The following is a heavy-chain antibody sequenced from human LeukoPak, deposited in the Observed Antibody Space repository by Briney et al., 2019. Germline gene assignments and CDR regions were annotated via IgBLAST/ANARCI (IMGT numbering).Heavy chain of an antibody. J-gene: IGHJ4*02. CDR3: ASPLAVAGNF. Sequence: GGSLRLSCAASGFTCSTYWMSWVRQAPGQGLEWVVNIKQDGSATYYVDSVKGRFTISRDNAKNSLYLQMNNLRSEDTAVYYCASPLAVAGNFWGQGTLVTVSS. D-gene: IGHD6-19*01. CDR2: IKQDGSAT. CDR1: GFTCSTYW. V-gene: IGHV3-7*01.